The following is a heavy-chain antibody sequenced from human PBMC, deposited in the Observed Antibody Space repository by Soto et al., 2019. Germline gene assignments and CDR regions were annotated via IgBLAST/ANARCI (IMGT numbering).Heavy chain of an antibody. Sequence: EVQVLESGGGLVQPGGSLRLSCAASGFTFSSYAMSWVRQAPGKGLEWVSAISGSGGSTYYADSVKGRFTISRDNSKNTLYLQKNSLRAEDTAVYCCAKILSDANFDYWGQGTLVHVSS. CDR2: ISGSGGST. J-gene: IGHJ4*02. V-gene: IGHV3-23*01. CDR3: AKILSDANFDY. CDR1: GFTFSSYA.